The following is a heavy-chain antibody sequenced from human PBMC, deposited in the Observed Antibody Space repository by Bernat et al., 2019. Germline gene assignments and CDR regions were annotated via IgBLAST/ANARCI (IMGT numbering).Heavy chain of an antibody. CDR1: GFTFSSYW. CDR2: INSDGSST. V-gene: IGHV3-74*01. CDR3: ARLPTSYDFWSGYYPDYYGMDV. Sequence: EVQLVESGGGLVQPGGSLRLSCAASGFTFSSYWMHWVRQAPGKGLVWVSRINSDGSSTSYADSVKGRFTISRDNAKNTLYLQMNSLRAEETAVYYCARLPTSYDFWSGYYPDYYGMDVWGQGTTVTVSS. J-gene: IGHJ6*02. D-gene: IGHD3-3*01.